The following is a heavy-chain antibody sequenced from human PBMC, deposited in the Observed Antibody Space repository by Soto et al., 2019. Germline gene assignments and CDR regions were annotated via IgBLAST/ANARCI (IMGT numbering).Heavy chain of an antibody. CDR3: ARLNRNWYYLDS. V-gene: IGHV4-39*01. Sequence: PSETLSLTCTVSGGSISSNSYYWGWIRQPPGKGLEWIGNIYYSGNTYYNPSLKSRVTISVDTSKNQFSLKMSSVTAADTAVYSWARLNRNWYYLDSGGKGPRVTFPS. J-gene: IGHJ5*01. CDR2: IYYSGNT. CDR1: GGSISSNSYY. D-gene: IGHD2-8*01.